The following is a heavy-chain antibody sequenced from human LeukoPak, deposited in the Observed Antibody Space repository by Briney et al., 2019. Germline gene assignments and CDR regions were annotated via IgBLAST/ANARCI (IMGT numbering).Heavy chain of an antibody. CDR2: IYYSGST. CDR1: GGPISSYY. Sequence: KASETLSLTCTVSGGPISSYYWSWIRQPPGKGLEWIGYIYYSGSTNYNPSLKSRVTISVDTSKNQFSLKLSSVTAADTAVYYCARGLEWLLYFDYWGQGTLVTVSS. J-gene: IGHJ4*02. CDR3: ARGLEWLLYFDY. D-gene: IGHD3-3*01. V-gene: IGHV4-59*01.